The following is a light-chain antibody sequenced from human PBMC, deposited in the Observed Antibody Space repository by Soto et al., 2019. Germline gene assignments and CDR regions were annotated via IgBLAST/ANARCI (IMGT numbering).Light chain of an antibody. V-gene: IGKV3-15*01. CDR1: QSVSSS. CDR3: LPYHHWPLT. J-gene: IGKJ4*01. Sequence: EIVMTQYPATMSVSPGERDTRSGRASQSVSSSLAWYQQKPGQAHRLLIYHAYTGATSIPARFSGSGSGTDFSLTISSLQSEDFAVYYCLPYHHWPLTVGGVTQVEIK. CDR2: HAY.